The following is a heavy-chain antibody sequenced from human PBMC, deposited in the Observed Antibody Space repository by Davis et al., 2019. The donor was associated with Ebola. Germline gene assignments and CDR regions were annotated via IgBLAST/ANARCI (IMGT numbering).Heavy chain of an antibody. D-gene: IGHD6-13*01. V-gene: IGHV4-34*01. J-gene: IGHJ6*02. Sequence: SETLSLTCGVYGGSFSGYYWSWIRQPPGKGLEWIGEINHSGSIDYNPALKSRVTMLVDVSKSQFSLKLSSVTAADTAVYYCASSSHYYYGMDVWGQGTTVTVSS. CDR3: ASSSHYYYGMDV. CDR1: GGSFSGYY. CDR2: INHSGSI.